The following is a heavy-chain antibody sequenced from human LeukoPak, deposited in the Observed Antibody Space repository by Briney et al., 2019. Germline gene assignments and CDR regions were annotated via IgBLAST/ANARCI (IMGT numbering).Heavy chain of an antibody. V-gene: IGHV3-21*01. CDR3: ARGSSGSYYTLFDY. Sequence: GGSLRLSCAASGFTFSTYSMNWVRQAPGKGLEWVSSISSSSSYIYYADSMKGRFTISRDNAKNSLYLQMDSLRAEDTAVYYCARGSSGSYYTLFDYWGQGTLVTVSS. J-gene: IGHJ4*02. CDR1: GFTFSTYS. CDR2: ISSSSSYI. D-gene: IGHD1-26*01.